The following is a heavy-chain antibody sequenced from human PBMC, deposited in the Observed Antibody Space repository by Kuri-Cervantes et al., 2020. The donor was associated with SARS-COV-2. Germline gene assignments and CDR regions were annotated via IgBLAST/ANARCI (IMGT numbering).Heavy chain of an antibody. J-gene: IGHJ4*02. CDR3: TKTEGAGSWNYFDA. D-gene: IGHD6-13*01. CDR1: GFTFDDYA. CDR2: IYSGHYTT. V-gene: IGHV3-23*03. Sequence: GESLKISCAASGFTFDDYAMTWVRQAPGKGLEWVSVIYSGHYTTYYADSVKGRFTISRDNSKNTLYLQMNSLRAEDTAVYYCTKTEGAGSWNYFDAWGQGTLVTVSS.